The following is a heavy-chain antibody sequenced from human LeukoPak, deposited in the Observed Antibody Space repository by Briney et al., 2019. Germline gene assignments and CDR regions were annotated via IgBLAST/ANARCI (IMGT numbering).Heavy chain of an antibody. CDR1: GYTLTELS. CDR2: FDPEDGET. V-gene: IGHV1-24*01. J-gene: IGHJ4*02. D-gene: IGHD6-19*01. CDR3: ATPVGQYSSGWTDY. Sequence: ASVKVSCKVSGYTLTELSMHWVRQAPGKGLEWMGGFDPEDGETIYAQKFQGRVTMTEDTSTDTAYMELSSLRSEDTAVYYCATPVGQYSSGWTDYWGQGTLVTVSS.